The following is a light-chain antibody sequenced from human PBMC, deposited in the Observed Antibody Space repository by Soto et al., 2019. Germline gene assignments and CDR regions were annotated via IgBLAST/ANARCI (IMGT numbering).Light chain of an antibody. CDR3: QSYDSSLSGYV. V-gene: IGLV1-40*01. Sequence: QSVLTQPPSVSGAPGQRVTISCTASSSNIGAGYDVHWYQQLPGTAPKLLIYGNSNRPSGVPDRFSGSKSGTSASLAITGLQAQDEADYHCQSYDSSLSGYVFGTGTKVTVL. CDR1: SSNIGAGYD. J-gene: IGLJ1*01. CDR2: GNS.